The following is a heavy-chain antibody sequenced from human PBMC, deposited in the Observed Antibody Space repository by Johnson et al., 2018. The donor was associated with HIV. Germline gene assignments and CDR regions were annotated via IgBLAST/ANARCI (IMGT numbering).Heavy chain of an antibody. D-gene: IGHD6-13*01. J-gene: IGHJ3*02. V-gene: IGHV3-74*01. Sequence: VQLVESGGGLVQPGGSLRLSCAASGFSFSSHWMVWVRQAPGKGLVCVSRIKSDGSRTSYADSVKGRFTISRDNAKNTLYLQMNSLRVEDTAVYYCAREAAADAFDIWGQGTLVTVSS. CDR3: AREAAADAFDI. CDR1: GFSFSSHW. CDR2: IKSDGSRT.